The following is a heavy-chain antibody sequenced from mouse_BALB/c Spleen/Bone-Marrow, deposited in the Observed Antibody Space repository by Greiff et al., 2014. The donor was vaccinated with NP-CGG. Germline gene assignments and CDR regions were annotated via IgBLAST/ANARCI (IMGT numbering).Heavy chain of an antibody. V-gene: IGHV1-54*01. CDR3: AREWTARAVDY. CDR1: GYAFTNYL. D-gene: IGHD3-2*01. J-gene: IGHJ2*01. CDR2: INPGSGGA. Sequence: SGAELVRPGTSVKVPCKASGYAFTNYLIEWVKQRPGQGLEWIGVINPGSGGANYNEKFKGKATLTADKSSCTAYMQLSSLTSDDSAVYFCAREWTARAVDYWGQGTTLTVSS.